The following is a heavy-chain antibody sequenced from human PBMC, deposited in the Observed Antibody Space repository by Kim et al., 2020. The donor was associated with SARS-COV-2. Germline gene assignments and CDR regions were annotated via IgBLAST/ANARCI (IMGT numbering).Heavy chain of an antibody. Sequence: YSPSFQGQGTISADKSISTAYLQWNSLKAADTAMYYCARRPGAVAAGCFDSWGQGTLVTVSS. J-gene: IGHJ5*01. CDR3: ARRPGAVAAGCFDS. D-gene: IGHD6-19*01. V-gene: IGHV5-51*01.